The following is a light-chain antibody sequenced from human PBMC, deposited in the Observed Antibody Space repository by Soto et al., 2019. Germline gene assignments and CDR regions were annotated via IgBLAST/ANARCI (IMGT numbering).Light chain of an antibody. Sequence: QSALTQPPSVSAAPGQKVTMSCSGGSSNIGNNYVSWYQQLPGTAPKLLIYENNKRPSGIPDRFSGSKSGTSATLGITGLQTGDEADYYCGTWDSSLSAVVFGGGTKVTVL. CDR1: SSNIGNNY. J-gene: IGLJ2*01. V-gene: IGLV1-51*02. CDR2: ENN. CDR3: GTWDSSLSAVV.